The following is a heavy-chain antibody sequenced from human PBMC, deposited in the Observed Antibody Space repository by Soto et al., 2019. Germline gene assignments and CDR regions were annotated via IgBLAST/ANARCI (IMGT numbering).Heavy chain of an antibody. Sequence: GASVKVSCKASGYTFSSYGISWARQAPGQGLEWMGWISSYNGNTNYAQKIQGRVTMTTDTSTTTAYMELRSLRSDDTAVYYCARQRDDSGRSSAKYFQHWGQGTLVTVSS. D-gene: IGHD6-25*01. CDR3: ARQRDDSGRSSAKYFQH. CDR2: ISSYNGNT. V-gene: IGHV1-18*01. J-gene: IGHJ1*01. CDR1: GYTFSSYG.